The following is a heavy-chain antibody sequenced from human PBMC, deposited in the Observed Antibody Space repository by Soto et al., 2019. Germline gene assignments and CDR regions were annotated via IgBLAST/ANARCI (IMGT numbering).Heavy chain of an antibody. CDR3: ARDPPASNSAFDY. J-gene: IGHJ4*02. CDR2: TYYRSKWLN. CDR1: VDSVSNNRAA. D-gene: IGHD4-4*01. Sequence: LSQTLSLTCVISVDSVSNNRAAWNLISQSPSRGLEWLGRTYYRSKWLNDYVVSMKGRLTISPDTSKNQFSLHLDSVTPEETAMYYCARDPPASNSAFDYWRKGPVFTVS. V-gene: IGHV6-1*01.